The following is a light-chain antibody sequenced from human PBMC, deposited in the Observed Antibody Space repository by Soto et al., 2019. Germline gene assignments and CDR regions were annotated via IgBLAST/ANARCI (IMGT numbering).Light chain of an antibody. V-gene: IGKV3-11*01. CDR1: QRVSSY. J-gene: IGKJ1*01. CDR2: DAS. Sequence: EIVLTQSPATLSLSPGERATLSCRASQRVSSYFAWYQQKPGQAPRLLIYDASSRATGIPARFSGSGSGTDFTXTXXXXXXXXXXXXXCQQRSDWPLTFGQGTKVEIK. CDR3: QQRSDWPLT.